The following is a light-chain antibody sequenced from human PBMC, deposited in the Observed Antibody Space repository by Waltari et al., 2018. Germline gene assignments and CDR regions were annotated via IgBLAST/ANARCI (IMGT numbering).Light chain of an antibody. J-gene: IGLJ3*02. V-gene: IGLV1-44*01. Sequence: QSELTQSPSASGTPGQTVTISCSGSSPNVGSKTVNWYQQPPGTAPKLLNYDYNQRPSGVPDRFSGYESGTSPSLAISGLQSEDEAAYYCATWDANLDALFGGGTHLTVL. CDR2: DYN. CDR1: SPNVGSKT. CDR3: ATWDANLDAL.